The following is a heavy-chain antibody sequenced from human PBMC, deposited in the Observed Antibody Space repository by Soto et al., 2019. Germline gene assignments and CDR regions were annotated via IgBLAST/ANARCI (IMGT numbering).Heavy chain of an antibody. CDR3: ARVRLGYDFWSGDQDY. V-gene: IGHV4-30-4*01. Sequence: QVQLQESGPGLVKPSQTLSLTCTVSGGSISSGDYYWSWIRQPPGKGLEWIGYTSYSGSTDYNPSLQSRVTLAVDTYKEQFSPKLGAVPAADTAVYYCARVRLGYDFWSGDQDYRGQGTVVTVSS. D-gene: IGHD3-3*01. J-gene: IGHJ4*01. CDR2: TSYSGST. CDR1: GGSISSGDYY.